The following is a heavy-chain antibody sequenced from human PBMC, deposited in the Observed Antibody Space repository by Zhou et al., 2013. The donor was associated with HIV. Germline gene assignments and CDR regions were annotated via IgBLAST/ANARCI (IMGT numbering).Heavy chain of an antibody. CDR3: ARRYCSSTSCYSNAFDI. D-gene: IGHD2-2*01. CDR1: GYIFTGYF. Sequence: QVQLVQSGAEMKKPGASVKVSCKASGYIFTGYFMHWVRQAPGQGLEWMGWINTNSGGTNYAQKFQGRVTVTRDTSINTAYMELSRLRSDDTAVYYCARRYCSSTSCYSNAFDIWGQGTMVTVSS. J-gene: IGHJ3*02. CDR2: INTNSGGT. V-gene: IGHV1-2*02.